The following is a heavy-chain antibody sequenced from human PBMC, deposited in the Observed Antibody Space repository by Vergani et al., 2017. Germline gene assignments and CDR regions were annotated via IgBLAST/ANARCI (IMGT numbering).Heavy chain of an antibody. CDR1: GFTFSSYG. J-gene: IGHJ4*02. D-gene: IGHD6-13*01. CDR3: ARDWGLVYGSSWHTLCDY. V-gene: IGHV3-33*01. Sequence: QVQLVESGGGVVQPGRSLRLSCAASGFTFSSYGMHWVRQAPGKGLEWVAVIWYDGSNKYYADSVKGRFTISRDNSKNTLYLQMNSLRAEDTAVYYCARDWGLVYGSSWHTLCDYWGQGTLVTVSS. CDR2: IWYDGSNK.